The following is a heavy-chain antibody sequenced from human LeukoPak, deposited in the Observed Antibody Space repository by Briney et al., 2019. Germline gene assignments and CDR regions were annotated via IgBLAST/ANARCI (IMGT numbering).Heavy chain of an antibody. CDR3: ARDRITTSEIDY. CDR1: GFTFSSYE. Sequence: GGSLRLSCAASGFTFSSYEMNWVRQAPGKGLEWVSYISSSGSTIYYADSVKGRFTISRDNAKNSLYLQMNSLRAEDTAVYYCARDRITTSEIDYWGQGTLVTVSS. J-gene: IGHJ4*02. CDR2: ISSSGSTI. D-gene: IGHD4-11*01. V-gene: IGHV3-48*03.